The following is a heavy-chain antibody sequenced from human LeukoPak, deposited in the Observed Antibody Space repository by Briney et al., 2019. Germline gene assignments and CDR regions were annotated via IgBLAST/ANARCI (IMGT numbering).Heavy chain of an antibody. CDR2: ISGGGGTT. Sequence: PGGSLRLSCAASGFTFTNYVVSWVRQAPGKGLEWVSSISGGGGTTYYADSVKGRFAISSDNSKDTLYLQMNSLRAEDTAVYYCAKDHNSGWYRLGDYWGQGTLVTVSS. J-gene: IGHJ4*02. CDR3: AKDHNSGWYRLGDY. V-gene: IGHV3-23*01. D-gene: IGHD6-19*01. CDR1: GFTFTNYV.